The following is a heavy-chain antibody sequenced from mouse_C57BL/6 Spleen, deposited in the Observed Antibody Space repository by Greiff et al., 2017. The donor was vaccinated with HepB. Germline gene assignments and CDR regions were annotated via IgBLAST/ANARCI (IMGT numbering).Heavy chain of an antibody. CDR3: ARSEGYGSSYDFDG. CDR2: IYPGDGDT. D-gene: IGHD1-1*01. J-gene: IGHJ1*03. Sequence: QVQLQQSGPELVKPGASVKISCKASGYAFSSSWMNWVKQRPGKGLEWIGRIYPGDGDTNYNGKFKGKATLTADKSSSTAYMQLSSLTSEDSAVYFCARSEGYGSSYDFDGWGTGTTVTVSS. CDR1: GYAFSSSW. V-gene: IGHV1-82*01.